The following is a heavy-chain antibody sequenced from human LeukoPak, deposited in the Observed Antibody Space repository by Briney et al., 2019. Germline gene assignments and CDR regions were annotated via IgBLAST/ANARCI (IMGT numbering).Heavy chain of an antibody. V-gene: IGHV4-59*01. CDR2: IYYTGTT. CDR1: GGSISTYY. J-gene: IGHJ6*02. Sequence: TSETLSLTCSVSGGSISTYYWSWIRQLPGKGLEWIGYIYYTGTTNYNPSLRSRVTISVDTSRNQFSPRLSSVTAADTAVYYCAREDPQTTVPEGMDVWGHGTTVIVSS. D-gene: IGHD4-17*01. CDR3: AREDPQTTVPEGMDV.